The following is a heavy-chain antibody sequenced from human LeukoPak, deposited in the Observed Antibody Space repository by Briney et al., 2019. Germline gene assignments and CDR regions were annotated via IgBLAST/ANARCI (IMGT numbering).Heavy chain of an antibody. Sequence: GGSLRLSCAASGFTFSSYWMSWVRQAPGKGLEWVANIKQDGSEKYYVDSVKGRFTISRDNAKNSLYLQMNSLRAEDTAVYYAASDRSYYYRSGYPLGYWGQGTLVTVSS. CDR2: IKQDGSEK. CDR1: GFTFSSYW. CDR3: ASDRSYYYRSGYPLGY. J-gene: IGHJ4*02. V-gene: IGHV3-7*01. D-gene: IGHD3-22*01.